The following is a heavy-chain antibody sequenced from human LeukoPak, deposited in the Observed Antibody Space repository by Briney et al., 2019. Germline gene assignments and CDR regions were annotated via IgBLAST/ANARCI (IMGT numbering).Heavy chain of an antibody. V-gene: IGHV1-46*01. J-gene: IGHJ6*03. Sequence: ASVKVSCKASGYTFTSYYMHWVRQAPGQGLEWMGIINPSGGSTSYAQKFQGRVTMTRDMSTSTVYMELSSLRSEDTAVYYCAREGRTTMIVVTTGSYYMDVWGKGTTVTVSS. CDR1: GYTFTSYY. D-gene: IGHD3-22*01. CDR2: INPSGGST. CDR3: AREGRTTMIVVTTGSYYMDV.